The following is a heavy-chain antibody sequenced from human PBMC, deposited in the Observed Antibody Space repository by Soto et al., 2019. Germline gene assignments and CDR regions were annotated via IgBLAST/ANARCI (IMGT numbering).Heavy chain of an antibody. J-gene: IGHJ4*02. D-gene: IGHD1-26*01. CDR2: IYYSGST. Sequence: PSETLSLTCTVSGGSISSSDYYWGWIRQPPGKGLEWIGSIYYSGSTYYSPSLKSRVTISVDTSKNQFSLKLGSVTAADTAVYYCARRGGGSYLHFDYWGQGTLVTVSS. CDR1: GGSISSSDYY. V-gene: IGHV4-39*01. CDR3: ARRGGGSYLHFDY.